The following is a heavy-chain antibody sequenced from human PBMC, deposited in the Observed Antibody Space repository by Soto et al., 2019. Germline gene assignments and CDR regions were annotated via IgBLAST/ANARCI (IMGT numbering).Heavy chain of an antibody. V-gene: IGHV4-31*03. CDR3: ARRDYDFWSAYARNWFDP. Sequence: SETLSLTCTVSGGSISSGGYYWSWIRQHPGKGLEWIGYIYYSGSTYYNPSLKSRVTIPVDTSKNHFSLKLTSVTAADTAVYYCARRDYDFWSAYARNWFDPWGQGTPVTVSS. J-gene: IGHJ5*02. CDR1: GGSISSGGYY. D-gene: IGHD3-3*01. CDR2: IYYSGST.